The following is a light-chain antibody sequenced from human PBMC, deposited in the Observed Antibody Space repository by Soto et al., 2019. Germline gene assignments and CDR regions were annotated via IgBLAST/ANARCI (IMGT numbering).Light chain of an antibody. Sequence: QSALTQPASVSGSPGQSITIACTYNLVSWYQQHPGKAPKLMIYEGNKRPSGVSNRFSGSKSGNTASLTISGVQSEDEADYYCCSYAGQRVVFGGGTKLTVL. CDR2: EGN. J-gene: IGLJ2*01. CDR1: YNL. CDR3: CSYAGQRVV. V-gene: IGLV2-23*01.